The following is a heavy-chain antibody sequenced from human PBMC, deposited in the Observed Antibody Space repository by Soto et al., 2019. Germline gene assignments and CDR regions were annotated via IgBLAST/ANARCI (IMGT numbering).Heavy chain of an antibody. D-gene: IGHD3-22*01. CDR3: ASTYYYDSSGYYYYGMDV. CDR1: GGTFSSYA. CDR2: IIPIFGTA. J-gene: IGHJ6*02. V-gene: IGHV1-69*13. Sequence: ASVKASCKASGGTFSSYAISWVRQAPGQGLEWMGGIIPIFGTANYAQKFQGRVTITADESTSTAYMELSSLRSEDTAVYYCASTYYYDSSGYYYYGMDVWGQGTTVTVSS.